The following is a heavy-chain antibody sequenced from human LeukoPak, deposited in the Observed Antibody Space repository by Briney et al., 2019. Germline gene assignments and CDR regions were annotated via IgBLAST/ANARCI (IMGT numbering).Heavy chain of an antibody. Sequence: PSETLSLACAVYGGSFSGYYWSWIRQPPGKGLEWIGENNRSGSTNYNPSLKSRVSISVDTSKNQFSLKLSSVTAADTAVYYCASGHRWTGMYYFDYWGQGTLVTVSS. V-gene: IGHV4-34*01. D-gene: IGHD1-14*01. CDR2: NNRSGST. CDR3: ASGHRWTGMYYFDY. CDR1: GGSFSGYY. J-gene: IGHJ4*02.